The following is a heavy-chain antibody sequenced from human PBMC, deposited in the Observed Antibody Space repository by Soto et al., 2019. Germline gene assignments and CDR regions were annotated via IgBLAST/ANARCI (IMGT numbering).Heavy chain of an antibody. CDR2: IFSDGSKK. CDR3: GRDDLDVKGGARVVGTGPVGDL. CDR1: GFMFSLYD. V-gene: IGHV3-30*03. D-gene: IGHD2-21*02. J-gene: IGHJ5*02. Sequence: QVQLAESGGGVVQPGRSLRLSCAASGFMFSLYDMHWVRQAPGKWLEWVSVIFSDGSKKYYADSVKDRFTISRDNSKNTLYLQMDSLTPEDTAVYYCGRDDLDVKGGARVVGTGPVGDLWGRGTLVTVSS.